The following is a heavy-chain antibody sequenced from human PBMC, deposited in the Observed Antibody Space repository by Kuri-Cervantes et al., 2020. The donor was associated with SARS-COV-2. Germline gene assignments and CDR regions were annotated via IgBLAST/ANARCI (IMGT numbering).Heavy chain of an antibody. V-gene: IGHV3-23*01. CDR3: AKAYIVVVPADGGGFDY. J-gene: IGHJ4*02. Sequence: GESLKISCAASGFTFSSYAMSWVRQAPGKGLEWVSAISGSGGSTYYADSVKGRFTISRDNSKNTLYLQMNSLRAEDTAVYYGAKAYIVVVPADGGGFDYWGQGTLVTVSS. CDR1: GFTFSSYA. CDR2: ISGSGGST. D-gene: IGHD2-2*01.